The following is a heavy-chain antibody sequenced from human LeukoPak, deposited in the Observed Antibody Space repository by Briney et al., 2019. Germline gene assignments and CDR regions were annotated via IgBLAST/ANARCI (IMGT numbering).Heavy chain of an antibody. Sequence: SETLSLTCTVSGASINSYYWSWIRQPPGKGLEWIGYIYYGGTTKYNPSLKSRVTISADSSKNQFSLKLSSVTAADTAVYYCASLGSEYDFWGQGNLVTVSS. D-gene: IGHD6-25*01. V-gene: IGHV4-59*08. J-gene: IGHJ4*02. CDR2: IYYGGTT. CDR1: GASINSYY. CDR3: ASLGSEYDF.